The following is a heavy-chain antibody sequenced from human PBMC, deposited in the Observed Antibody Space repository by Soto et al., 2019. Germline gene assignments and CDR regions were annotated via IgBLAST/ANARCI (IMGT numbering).Heavy chain of an antibody. CDR3: ASPILDIVVVPAAMIG. J-gene: IGHJ4*02. D-gene: IGHD2-2*01. Sequence: GGSLRLSCAASGFTFISYAMHWVRQAPGKGLEWVAVISYDGSNKYYADSVKGRFTISRDNSKNTLYLQMNSLRAEDTAVYYCASPILDIVVVPAAMIGWGQGTLVTVSS. CDR2: ISYDGSNK. V-gene: IGHV3-30-3*01. CDR1: GFTFISYA.